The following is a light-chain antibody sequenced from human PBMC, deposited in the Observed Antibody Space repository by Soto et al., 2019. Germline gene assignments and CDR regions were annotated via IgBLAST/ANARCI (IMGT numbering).Light chain of an antibody. CDR3: SSYSTTSTPYV. Sequence: QSVLTQPPSVSGAPGQRVTISCTGSSSNIGAGYDVHWYQQLPGTAPKLLIYGNTNRPSGVPDRFSGSRSGTSASLAITGLQAEDEAVYYCSSYSTTSTPYVFGTGTKLTVL. V-gene: IGLV1-40*01. J-gene: IGLJ1*01. CDR1: SSNIGAGYD. CDR2: GNT.